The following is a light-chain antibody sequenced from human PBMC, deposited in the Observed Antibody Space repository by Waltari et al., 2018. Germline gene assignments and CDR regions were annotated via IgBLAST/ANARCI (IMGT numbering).Light chain of an antibody. CDR3: CSYAGSGIYV. CDR1: SSDVGSYNL. J-gene: IGLJ1*01. V-gene: IGLV2-23*02. Sequence: QSALTQPASVSGSPGQSITVSCTGTSSDVGSYNLVSWFQQYPDTAPKLIIFEVNKRPAWVSNRFSGSKSGNTASLTISGLQAGDEADYYCCSYAGSGIYVFGTGAKVTVL. CDR2: EVN.